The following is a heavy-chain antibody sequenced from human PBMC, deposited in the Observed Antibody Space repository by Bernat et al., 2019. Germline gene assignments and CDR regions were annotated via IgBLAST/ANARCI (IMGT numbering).Heavy chain of an antibody. J-gene: IGHJ6*03. V-gene: IGHV4-34*01. D-gene: IGHD6-13*01. CDR2: INHSGST. Sequence: QVQLQQWGAGLLKPSETLSLTCAVYGGSFSGYYWSWIRQPPGKGLEWIGEINHSGSTNYNPSLKSRVTISVGTSKNQFSLKLSSVTAADTAVYYCARGGIWYEYYYYYMDVWGKGTTVTVSS. CDR1: GGSFSGYY. CDR3: ARGGIWYEYYYYYMDV.